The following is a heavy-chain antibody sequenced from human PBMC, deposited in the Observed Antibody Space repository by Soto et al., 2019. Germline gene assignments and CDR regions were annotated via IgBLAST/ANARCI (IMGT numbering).Heavy chain of an antibody. J-gene: IGHJ4*02. CDR1: GFTFSSYW. V-gene: IGHV3-7*01. CDR3: ARDLWLEPGPVDY. D-gene: IGHD1-1*01. Sequence: GGSLRLSCAASGFTFSSYWMSWVRQAPGKGLEWVANIKQDGSEKYYVDSVKGRFTISRDNAKNSLYLQMNSLRAEDTAVYYCARDLWLEPGPVDYWGQGTLVTVSS. CDR2: IKQDGSEK.